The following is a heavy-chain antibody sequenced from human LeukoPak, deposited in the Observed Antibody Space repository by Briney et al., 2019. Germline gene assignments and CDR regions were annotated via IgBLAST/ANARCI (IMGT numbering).Heavy chain of an antibody. CDR2: ISGSGYST. J-gene: IGHJ4*02. D-gene: IGHD5-12*01. V-gene: IGHV3-23*01. CDR1: GFIFSSFS. Sequence: GSLRLSCAASGFIFSSFSMNWVRQAPGKGLEWVSAISGSGYSTYYADSVKGRFTISRDNSKNTLYLQMNSLRAEDTAVYYCAKEAGYSGYDYPDYWGQGTLVTVSS. CDR3: AKEAGYSGYDYPDY.